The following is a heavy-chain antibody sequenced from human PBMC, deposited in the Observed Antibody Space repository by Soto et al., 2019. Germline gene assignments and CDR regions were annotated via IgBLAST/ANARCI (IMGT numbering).Heavy chain of an antibody. D-gene: IGHD2-21*02. CDR1: GFTFGSYG. Sequence: GGSLRLSCAASGFTFGSYGMHWVRQAPGKGLEWVAVISYDGSNKYYADSVKGRFTISRDNSKNTLYLQMNSLRAEDTAVYYCARDVVTATVYYYYYGMDVWGQGTTVTVSS. CDR2: ISYDGSNK. CDR3: ARDVVTATVYYYYYGMDV. J-gene: IGHJ6*02. V-gene: IGHV3-30*03.